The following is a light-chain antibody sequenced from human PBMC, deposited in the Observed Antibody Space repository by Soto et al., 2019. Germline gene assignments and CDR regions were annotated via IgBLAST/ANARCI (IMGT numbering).Light chain of an antibody. Sequence: QSVLTQPPSASAAPGQKVTISCSGSSSNIGTYSVSWYQQLPGSAPKLLIHENNTRPSGIPDRFSGSKSGTSATLGITGLQAGDEADYYCGAWDRSLTGGVFGGGTKLTVL. CDR3: GAWDRSLTGGV. J-gene: IGLJ3*02. CDR1: SSNIGTYS. V-gene: IGLV1-51*02. CDR2: ENN.